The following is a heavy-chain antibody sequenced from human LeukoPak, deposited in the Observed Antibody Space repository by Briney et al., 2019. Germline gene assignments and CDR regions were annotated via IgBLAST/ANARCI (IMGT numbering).Heavy chain of an antibody. D-gene: IGHD2-2*01. V-gene: IGHV4-4*02. Sequence: SGTLSLTCAVSGGSISSSNWWSWVRQPPGKGLEWIGEIYHSGSTNYNPALKSRLTISVDKSKNQFSLKLSSVTAADTAVYYCARGRGIVVVPAASYFDYWGQGTLVTVSS. CDR1: GGSISSSNW. J-gene: IGHJ4*02. CDR3: ARGRGIVVVPAASYFDY. CDR2: IYHSGST.